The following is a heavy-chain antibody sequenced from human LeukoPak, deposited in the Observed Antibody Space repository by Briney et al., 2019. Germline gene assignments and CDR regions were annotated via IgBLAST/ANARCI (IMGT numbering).Heavy chain of an antibody. D-gene: IGHD3-3*01. V-gene: IGHV3-23*01. CDR2: ISGSGGSS. CDR1: GFTLSSYA. Sequence: ETGRSLRLSCAASGFTLSSYAMRGVRQALEKGQEWGSAISGSGGSSYSAGSVKGRFTISRDNSKNTLYLQMNSLRAEDTAVYYCAKASIPKKSDFWRYNWFDPWGQGTLVTVSS. J-gene: IGHJ5*02. CDR3: AKASIPKKSDFWRYNWFDP.